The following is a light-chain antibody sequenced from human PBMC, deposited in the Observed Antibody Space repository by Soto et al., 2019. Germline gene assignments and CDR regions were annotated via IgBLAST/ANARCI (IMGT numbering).Light chain of an antibody. V-gene: IGKV4-1*01. CDR3: QQYYSTF. CDR1: QSVLYSSNNKNY. J-gene: IGKJ4*01. CDR2: WAS. Sequence: DIVMTQSPDSLAVPLGERATINCKSSQSVLYSSNNKNYLAWYQQKPGQPPKLLIYWASTRESGVPDRFSGSGSGTDFTLTISSLQAEDVAVYYCQQYYSTFFGGGTKVEIK.